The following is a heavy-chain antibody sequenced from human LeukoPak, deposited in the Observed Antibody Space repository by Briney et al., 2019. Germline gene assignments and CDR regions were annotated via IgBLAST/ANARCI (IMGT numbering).Heavy chain of an antibody. CDR3: AKGMVWGVPPYYYYGMDV. Sequence: GGSLRLSCAASGFTFSSYGMHWVRQAPGKGLEWVAVISYDGSNKYYADSVKGRFTISRDNSKNTLYLQMNSLRAEDTAVYYCAKGMVWGVPPYYYYGMDVWGQGTTVTVSS. V-gene: IGHV3-30*18. CDR1: GFTFSSYG. D-gene: IGHD3-10*01. J-gene: IGHJ6*02. CDR2: ISYDGSNK.